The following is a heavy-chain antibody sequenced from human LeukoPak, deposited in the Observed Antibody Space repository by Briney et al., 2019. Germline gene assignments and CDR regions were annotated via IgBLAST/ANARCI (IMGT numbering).Heavy chain of an antibody. CDR2: ISGSGGST. CDR1: GFIFSSYA. Sequence: GGSLRLSCAASGFIFSSYAMSWVRQAPGKGPHWVSGISGSGGSTYYPDSVKGRFTISRDNAKNTLYLQMSSLRGEDTAVYYSAKGAQFGGFRYYNGMDVWGQGTTVTVSS. D-gene: IGHD3-10*01. CDR3: AKGAQFGGFRYYNGMDV. V-gene: IGHV3-23*01. J-gene: IGHJ6*02.